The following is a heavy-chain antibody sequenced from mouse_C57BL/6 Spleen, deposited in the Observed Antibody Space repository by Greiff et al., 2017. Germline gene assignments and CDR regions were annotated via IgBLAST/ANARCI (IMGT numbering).Heavy chain of an antibody. J-gene: IGHJ2*01. Sequence: VQLKESGAELVRPGASVKLSCTASGFNIKDDYMHWVKQRPEQGLEWIGWIDPENGDTEYASKFQGKATITADTSSNTAYLQLSSLTSAYTAVYYFTTHTTVVEEDYWGQGTTLTVSS. CDR2: IDPENGDT. V-gene: IGHV14-4*01. CDR1: GFNIKDDY. CDR3: TTHTTVVEEDY. D-gene: IGHD1-1*01.